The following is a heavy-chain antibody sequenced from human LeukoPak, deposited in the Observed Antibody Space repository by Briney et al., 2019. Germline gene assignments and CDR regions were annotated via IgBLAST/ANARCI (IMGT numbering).Heavy chain of an antibody. V-gene: IGHV1-2*02. CDR2: INPNSGGT. Sequence: ASVKVSCKASGYTVTGYYMHWVRQAPGQGLEWMGWINPNSGGTNYAQKFQGRVTMTRDTSISTAYMELSRLRSYDTAGYYCARAQETAAINWFDPWGQGTLVTVSS. J-gene: IGHJ5*02. D-gene: IGHD2-2*01. CDR1: GYTVTGYY. CDR3: ARAQETAAINWFDP.